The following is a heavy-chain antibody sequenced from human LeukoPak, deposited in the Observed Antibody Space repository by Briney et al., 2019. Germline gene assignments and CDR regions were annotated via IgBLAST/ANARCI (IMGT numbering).Heavy chain of an antibody. D-gene: IGHD7-27*01. CDR1: GFTFSNAW. CDR2: IKIKTDGGTT. Sequence: GGSLRLSCAASGFTFSNAWMSWVRQAPGKGLEWVGRIKIKTDGGTTDYAAPVKGRFTISRDDSKNTLYLHMSSLKTEDTAVYYCTALWGFAFDIWGQGTLVTVFS. CDR3: TALWGFAFDI. J-gene: IGHJ3*02. V-gene: IGHV3-15*01.